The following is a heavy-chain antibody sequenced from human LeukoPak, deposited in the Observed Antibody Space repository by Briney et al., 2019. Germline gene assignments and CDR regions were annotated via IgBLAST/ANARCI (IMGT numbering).Heavy chain of an antibody. J-gene: IGHJ4*02. CDR1: GFTFSSYA. CDR3: ARALTTHYDY. CDR2: ISGSGGST. Sequence: GGSLRLSCAASGFTFSSYAMNWVRQAPGKGLEWVSAISGSGGSTYYADSVKGRFTISRDNSKNTLYLQMNSLSAEDTVIYNCARALTTHYDYWGQGPLVTVSS. D-gene: IGHD4-11*01. V-gene: IGHV3-23*01.